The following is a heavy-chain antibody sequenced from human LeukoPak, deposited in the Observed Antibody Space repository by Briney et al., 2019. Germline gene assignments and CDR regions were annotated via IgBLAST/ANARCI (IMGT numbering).Heavy chain of an antibody. V-gene: IGHV4-34*01. CDR2: INHGGST. CDR1: GGSFSGYY. D-gene: IGHD4-17*01. CDR3: ARGDDYGDNWFDP. J-gene: IGHJ5*02. Sequence: PSETLSLTCAVYGGSFSGYYWSWTRQPPGKGLEWIGEINHGGSTNYNPSLKSRVTISVDTSKNQFSLKLSSVTAADTAVYYCARGDDYGDNWFDPWGQGTLVTVSS.